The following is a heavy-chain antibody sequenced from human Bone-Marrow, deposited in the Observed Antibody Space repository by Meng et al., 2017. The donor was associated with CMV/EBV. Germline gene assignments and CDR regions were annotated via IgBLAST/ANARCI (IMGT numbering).Heavy chain of an antibody. J-gene: IGHJ4*02. D-gene: IGHD6-19*01. Sequence: GRPLQWGAEGKRPGTSGQVSCKASGYTLTDYYIHWVRQAPGQWLEWMGWINPNTDTNYAQNFQGRVTMTRDMSINTAYMELSRLTSGDTAVYYCARSSGWSRFDYWGQGTLVTVSS. CDR2: INPNTDT. CDR1: GYTLTDYY. V-gene: IGHV1-2*02. CDR3: ARSSGWSRFDY.